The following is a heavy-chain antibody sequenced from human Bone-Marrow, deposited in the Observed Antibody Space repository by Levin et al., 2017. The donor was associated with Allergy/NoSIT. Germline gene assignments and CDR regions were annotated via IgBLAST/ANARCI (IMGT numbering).Heavy chain of an antibody. CDR3: ASHRIAAAGTIEY. D-gene: IGHD6-13*01. CDR1: GFTFSSYG. Sequence: PGGSLRLSCAASGFTFSSYGMHWVRQAPGKGLEWVAVIWYDGSNKYYADSVKGRFTISRDNSKNTLYLQMNSLRAEDTAVYYCASHRIAAAGTIEYWGQGTLVTVSS. CDR2: IWYDGSNK. V-gene: IGHV3-33*01. J-gene: IGHJ4*02.